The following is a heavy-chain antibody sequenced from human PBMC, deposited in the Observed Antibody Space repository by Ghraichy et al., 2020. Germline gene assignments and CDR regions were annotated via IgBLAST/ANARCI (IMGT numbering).Heavy chain of an antibody. CDR2: IYWDDDK. J-gene: IGHJ2*01. Sequence: SGPTLVKPTQTLTLTCTFSGFSLSTSGVGVGWIRQPPGKALEWLALIYWDDDKRYSPSLKSRLTITKDTSKNQVVLTMTNMDPVDTATYYCARGGVVVVPAAISRHDWYFDLWGRGTLVTVSS. V-gene: IGHV2-5*02. CDR3: ARGGVVVVPAAISRHDWYFDL. CDR1: GFSLSTSGVG. D-gene: IGHD2-2*01.